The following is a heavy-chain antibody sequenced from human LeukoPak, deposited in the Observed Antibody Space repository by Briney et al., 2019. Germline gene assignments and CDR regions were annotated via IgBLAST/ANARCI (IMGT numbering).Heavy chain of an antibody. CDR3: AKDRSPRGGYYFDY. CDR1: GFTFSSYD. V-gene: IGHV3-30*18. J-gene: IGHJ4*02. Sequence: PGRSLRLSCAASGFTFSSYDMHWVRQASGKGLEWVAVISYDGSNKYYADSVKGRFTISRDNSKNTLYLQMNSLRAEDTAVYYCAKDRSPRGGYYFDYWGQGTLVTVSS. D-gene: IGHD1-26*01. CDR2: ISYDGSNK.